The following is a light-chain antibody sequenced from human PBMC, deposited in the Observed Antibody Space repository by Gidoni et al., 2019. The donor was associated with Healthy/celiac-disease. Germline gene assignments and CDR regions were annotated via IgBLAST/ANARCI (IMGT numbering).Light chain of an antibody. CDR2: GAS. V-gene: IGKV3-15*01. Sequence: EIVMPQSPATLSVSPGERATLSCRASQRVSSNLAWYQQKPGQAPRLLIYGASTRATGIPARFSGSGSGTEFTLTISSLQSEDFAVYYCQQYNNWPQWTFGQGTKVEIK. J-gene: IGKJ1*01. CDR1: QRVSSN. CDR3: QQYNNWPQWT.